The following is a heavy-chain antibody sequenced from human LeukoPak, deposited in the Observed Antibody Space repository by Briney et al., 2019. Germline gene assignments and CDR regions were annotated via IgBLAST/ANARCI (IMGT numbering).Heavy chain of an antibody. CDR1: GFTFDDYG. D-gene: IGHD3-10*01. CDR3: ARDRDYYGSGSFDY. Sequence: GGSLRLSCAASGFTFDDYGMSWVRQAPGKGLEWVSGINWNGGSTGYADSVKGRFTISRDNAKNSLYLQMNSLRAEDTALYYCARDRDYYGSGSFDYWGLGTLVTVSS. V-gene: IGHV3-20*04. J-gene: IGHJ4*02. CDR2: INWNGGST.